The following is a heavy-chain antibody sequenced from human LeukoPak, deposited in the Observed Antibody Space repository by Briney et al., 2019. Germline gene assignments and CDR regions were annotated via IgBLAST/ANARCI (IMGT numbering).Heavy chain of an antibody. Sequence: PGGSLKLSCAASGFTFSGSAMHWVRRASGKGLEWFGRIRSKANSYATAYAASVKGRFTISRDDSKNTAYLQMNSLKTEDTAVYYCTTLFDYGDQFDYWGQGTLVTVSS. CDR1: GFTFSGSA. D-gene: IGHD4-17*01. CDR2: IRSKANSYAT. V-gene: IGHV3-73*01. J-gene: IGHJ4*02. CDR3: TTLFDYGDQFDY.